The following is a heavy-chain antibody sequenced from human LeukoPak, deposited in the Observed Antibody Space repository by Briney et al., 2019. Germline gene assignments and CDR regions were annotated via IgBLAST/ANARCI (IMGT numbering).Heavy chain of an antibody. CDR3: ARALGYGSSSWYYFDY. CDR2: INHSGST. Sequence: SETLSLTCAVYGGSFSGYYWSWIRQPPGKGLEWIGEINHSGSTNYNPSLKSRVTISVDTSKNQFSLKLSSVTAADTAVYYCARALGYGSSSWYYFDYWGQGTLVTVS. D-gene: IGHD6-13*01. J-gene: IGHJ4*02. V-gene: IGHV4-34*01. CDR1: GGSFSGYY.